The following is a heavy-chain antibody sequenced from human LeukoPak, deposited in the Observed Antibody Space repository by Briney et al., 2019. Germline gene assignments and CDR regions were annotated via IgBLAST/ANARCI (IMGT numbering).Heavy chain of an antibody. CDR3: ARNRYYDILTGQRDDY. CDR2: ISGSGGNT. Sequence: GGSLRLSCAASGFTISNYAMSWVRQAPGKGLEWVSAISGSGGNTYYADSVKGRFTISRDNSKNTLYLQMNSLRAEDTAVYYCARNRYYDILTGQRDDYWGQGTLVTVSS. J-gene: IGHJ4*02. D-gene: IGHD3-9*01. CDR1: GFTISNYA. V-gene: IGHV3-23*01.